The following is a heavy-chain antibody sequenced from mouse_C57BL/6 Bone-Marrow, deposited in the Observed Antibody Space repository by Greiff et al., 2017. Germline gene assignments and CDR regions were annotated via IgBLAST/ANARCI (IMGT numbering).Heavy chain of an antibody. V-gene: IGHV1-53*01. CDR3: AIYYGYFDY. CDR2: INPSNGGT. CDR1: GYTFTSYW. Sequence: QVQLQQPGTELVKPGASVKLSCKASGYTFTSYWMHWGKQRPGQGLEWIGNINPSNGGTNYNEKFNSKATLTVDKSSITAYMQLSSLTAEYSSVYYYAIYYGYFDYWGQGTTLTGSS. D-gene: IGHD1-1*01. J-gene: IGHJ2*01.